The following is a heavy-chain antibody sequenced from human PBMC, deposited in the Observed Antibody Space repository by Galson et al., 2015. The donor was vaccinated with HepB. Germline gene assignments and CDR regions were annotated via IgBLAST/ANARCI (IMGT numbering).Heavy chain of an antibody. CDR2: ITPSGDNT. CDR3: AKVFPEKTDGWYRQALYYFDS. Sequence: SLRLSCAASGFTFRNYAMSWVRQAPGKGLEWVSAITPSGDNTYSADSVKGRLTISRDNSKNTLFLQMNSLRAGDTAIYFCAKVFPEKTDGWYRQALYYFDSWGQGTRVTVSS. CDR1: GFTFRNYA. V-gene: IGHV3-23*01. D-gene: IGHD6-19*01. J-gene: IGHJ4*02.